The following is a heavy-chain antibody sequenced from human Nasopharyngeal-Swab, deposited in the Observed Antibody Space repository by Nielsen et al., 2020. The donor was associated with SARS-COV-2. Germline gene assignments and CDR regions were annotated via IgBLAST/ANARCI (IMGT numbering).Heavy chain of an antibody. CDR2: IYYSGST. V-gene: IGHV4-31*03. Sequence: SETLSLTCTVSGGSISSGGYYWSWIRQHPGKGLEWIGYIYYSGSTYYNPSLKSRVTISVDTSKNQFSLKLSSVTAAGTAVYYCARVSVFYYYYGMDVWGQGTTVTVSS. CDR3: ARVSVFYYYYGMDV. D-gene: IGHD3-3*01. J-gene: IGHJ6*02. CDR1: GGSISSGGYY.